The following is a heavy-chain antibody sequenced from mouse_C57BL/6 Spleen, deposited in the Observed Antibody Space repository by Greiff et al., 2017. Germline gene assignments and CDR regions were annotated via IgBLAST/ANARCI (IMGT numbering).Heavy chain of an antibody. V-gene: IGHV1-82*01. CDR2: IYPGDGDT. CDR3: ARDYDYDDVAY. D-gene: IGHD2-4*01. J-gene: IGHJ3*01. Sequence: VKLVESGPELVKPGASVKISCKASGYAFSSSWMNWVKQRPGKGLEWIGRIYPGDGDTNYNGKFKGKATLTADKSASTAYMQLSSLTSEDSAVYFCARDYDYDDVAYWGQGTLVTVSA. CDR1: GYAFSSSW.